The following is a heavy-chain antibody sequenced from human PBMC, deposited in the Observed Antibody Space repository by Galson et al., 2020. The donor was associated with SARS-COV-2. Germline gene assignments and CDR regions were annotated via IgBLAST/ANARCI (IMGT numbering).Heavy chain of an antibody. V-gene: IGHV4-59*01. CDR3: DL. Sequence: SLTCTVSSGFISSYYWSWIRQLPGKGLEWIGYVYYSGNTNYNPSLKSRVTISVDTSKNQFSLKLSSVTAADTPDWYFDLWGRGTLVTVSS. CDR2: VYYSGNT. CDR1: SGFISSYY. J-gene: IGHJ2*01.